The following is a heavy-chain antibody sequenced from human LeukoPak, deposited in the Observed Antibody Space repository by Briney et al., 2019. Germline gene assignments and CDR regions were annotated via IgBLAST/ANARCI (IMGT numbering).Heavy chain of an antibody. CDR3: ARDARFSGTPPFGMDV. CDR1: GGSISDNDHF. Sequence: SQTLSLTCTVSGGSISDNDHFWSWIRQSPGKGLEWIGNIHYTGSTRYSPSLKSRITISIDTSKNQFSLTLNSVAAADTAVYYCARDARFSGTPPFGMDVWGQGTTVTVSS. CDR2: IHYTGST. D-gene: IGHD6-25*01. V-gene: IGHV4-30-4*01. J-gene: IGHJ6*02.